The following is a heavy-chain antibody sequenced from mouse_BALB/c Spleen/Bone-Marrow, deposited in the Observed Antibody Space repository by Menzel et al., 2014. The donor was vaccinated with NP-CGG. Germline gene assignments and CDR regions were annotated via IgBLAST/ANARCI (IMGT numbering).Heavy chain of an antibody. CDR3: AGGGDGYKGYCYFDV. D-gene: IGHD2-3*01. J-gene: IGHJ1*01. CDR1: GYTFTSYW. Sequence: LVESGAELVKPGASVKLSCKASGYTFTSYWMHWVKQRPGQGLEWIGEIDPSDSYTNYNQKFKGKATLTVDKSSSTAYMQLSSMTSEDSAVYYCAGGGDGYKGYCYFDVWGAGTSVTVSS. V-gene: IGHV1-69*02. CDR2: IDPSDSYT.